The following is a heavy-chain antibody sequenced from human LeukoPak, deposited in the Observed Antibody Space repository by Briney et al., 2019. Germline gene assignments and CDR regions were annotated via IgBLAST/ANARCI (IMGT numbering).Heavy chain of an antibody. CDR1: GYTFTSYG. V-gene: IGHV1-18*01. D-gene: IGHD3-22*01. Sequence: GASVKVSCKASGYTFTSYGISRVRQAPGQGLEWMGWISAYNGNTNYAQKLQGRVTMTTDTSTSTAYMELRSLRSDDTAVYYCARGPYYYDSSGYYYHRFDYWGQGTLVTVSS. J-gene: IGHJ4*02. CDR2: ISAYNGNT. CDR3: ARGPYYYDSSGYYYHRFDY.